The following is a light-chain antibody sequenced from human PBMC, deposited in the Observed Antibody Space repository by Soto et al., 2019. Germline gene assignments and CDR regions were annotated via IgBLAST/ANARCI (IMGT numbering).Light chain of an antibody. CDR2: SDD. CDR1: SSNIGGNS. V-gene: IGLV1-44*01. CDR3: AAWDDNLNGPV. Sequence: QSALTQPPSASGTPGQRVTISCSGSSSNIGGNSVNWYQHLPGTAPKILMYSDDERPSGVPDRFSGSNSGTSASLAISGLQSEDEADYYCAAWDDNLNGPVFGGGTKLTVL. J-gene: IGLJ2*01.